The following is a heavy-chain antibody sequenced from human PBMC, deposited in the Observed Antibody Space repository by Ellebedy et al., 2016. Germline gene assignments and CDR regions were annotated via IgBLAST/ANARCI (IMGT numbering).Heavy chain of an antibody. J-gene: IGHJ2*01. CDR3: ARDGGYCSGGNCYPWYFDL. V-gene: IGHV3-7*01. CDR2: SDQDGTET. D-gene: IGHD2-15*01. CDR1: GYTFSSYW. Sequence: GESLKISXAGSGYTFSSYWMSWVRQAPGKGLEWLANSDQDGTETDYVDSVKGRFTVSRDNAKRSFYLHMNGLKVEDTAVYYCARDGGYCSGGNCYPWYFDLWGRGTLVTVSS.